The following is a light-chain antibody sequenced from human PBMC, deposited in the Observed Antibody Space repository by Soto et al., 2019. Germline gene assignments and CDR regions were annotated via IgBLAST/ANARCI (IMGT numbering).Light chain of an antibody. V-gene: IGLV2-23*01. Sequence: QSALTQPASVSGSPGQSITISCTRTPSSIGSYNLVSWYQHHSGKAPKLIIYETFNRPSGVSDRFSGSRSGNTASLTISGLQDEDDADDYCCSFAGGSVSELFGGGTKLTVL. CDR1: PSSIGSYNL. CDR2: ETF. J-gene: IGLJ3*02. CDR3: CSFAGGSVSEL.